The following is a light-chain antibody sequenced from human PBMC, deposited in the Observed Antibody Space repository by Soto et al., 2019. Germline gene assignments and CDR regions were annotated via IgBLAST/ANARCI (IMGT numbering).Light chain of an antibody. V-gene: IGLV1-44*01. J-gene: IGLJ2*01. Sequence: QSVLTQPPSASGTPGQRVTISCSGNSSNIGSNTVNWYQQLPGTAPKLLIYSNNQRPSGVPDRFSGSKSGTSASLAISGLQSEDEADYYCAAWDDSLSVVFGGGTKLTVL. CDR3: AAWDDSLSVV. CDR2: SNN. CDR1: SSNIGSNT.